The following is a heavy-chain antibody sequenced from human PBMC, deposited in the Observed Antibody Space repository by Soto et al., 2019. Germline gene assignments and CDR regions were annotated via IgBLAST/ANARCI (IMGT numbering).Heavy chain of an antibody. CDR2: INPNSGGT. D-gene: IGHD6-6*01. V-gene: IGHV1-2*02. CDR1: GHTFTSYY. Sequence: ASVRGSFVASGHTFTSYYLHLVRQAPGQGLEWMGWINPNSGGTNYAQKFQGRVIMTRDTSISTAYMELSRLRSDDTAVYYCARARSRQYSSSSGYWGQGTLVTGSS. J-gene: IGHJ4*02. CDR3: ARARSRQYSSSSGY.